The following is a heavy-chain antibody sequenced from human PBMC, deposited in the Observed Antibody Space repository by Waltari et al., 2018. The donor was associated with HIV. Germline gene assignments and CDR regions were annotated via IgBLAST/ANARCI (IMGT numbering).Heavy chain of an antibody. CDR1: GFTFSSYA. Sequence: QVQLVESGGGVVQPGRSLRPSCAASGFTFSSYAMPWVRQAPGKGLEWVAVISYDGSNKYYADSVKGRFTISRDNSKNTLYLQMNSLRAEDTAVYYCARDPYYYDSSGYLCYFDYWGQGTLVTVSS. D-gene: IGHD3-22*01. J-gene: IGHJ4*02. CDR3: ARDPYYYDSSGYLCYFDY. V-gene: IGHV3-30-3*01. CDR2: ISYDGSNK.